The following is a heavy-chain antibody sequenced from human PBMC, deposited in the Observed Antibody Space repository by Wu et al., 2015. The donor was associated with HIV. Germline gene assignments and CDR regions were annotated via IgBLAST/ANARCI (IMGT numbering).Heavy chain of an antibody. CDR2: IIPIFGTA. CDR3: ARERSSGGYFDY. CDR1: GGTFSSYA. Sequence: QVQLVQSGAEVKKPGSSVKVSCKASGGTFSSYAISWVRQAPGQGLEWMGGIIPIFGTANYAQKFQGRVTITTDESTSTAYMELSSLRSEDTAVCYCARERSSGGYFDYWGQGTLVTVSS. D-gene: IGHD2-15*01. V-gene: IGHV1-69*05. J-gene: IGHJ4*02.